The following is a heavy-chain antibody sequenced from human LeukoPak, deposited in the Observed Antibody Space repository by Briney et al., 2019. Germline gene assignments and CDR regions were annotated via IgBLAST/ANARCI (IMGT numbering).Heavy chain of an antibody. J-gene: IGHJ6*02. D-gene: IGHD6-25*01. V-gene: IGHV3-30*18. CDR2: ISYDGSNE. CDR3: AKGYSSAYNYYYYAMDV. Sequence: GGSLRLSCAASGFTVSNSYINWVRQAPGKGLEWVAVISYDGSNEYYADSVKGRFTISRDNSKNTLYLQMNSLRAEDTAVYYCAKGYSSAYNYYYYAMDVWGQGTTVTVSS. CDR1: GFTVSNSY.